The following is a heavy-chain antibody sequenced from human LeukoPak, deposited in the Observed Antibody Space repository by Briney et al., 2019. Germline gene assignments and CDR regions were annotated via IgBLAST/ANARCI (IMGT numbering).Heavy chain of an antibody. CDR1: GGSISSYY. J-gene: IGHJ3*02. D-gene: IGHD3-10*01. CDR3: ARVAFGAVDAFDI. V-gene: IGHV4-59*01. CDR2: IYYSGST. Sequence: PSETLSLTCTVSGGSISSYYWSWIRQPPGKGLEWIGYIYYSGSTNYNPSLKSRVTISVDTSKNQFSLKLSSLTAADTAVYYCARVAFGAVDAFDIWGQGTMVTVSS.